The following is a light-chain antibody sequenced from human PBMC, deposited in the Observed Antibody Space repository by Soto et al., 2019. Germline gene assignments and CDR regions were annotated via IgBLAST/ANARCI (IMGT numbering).Light chain of an antibody. CDR2: ETS. Sequence: ENVLTQFPATLSLSPGESATLSCRASEYVRVYLAWYHQKPGQAPRLLMYETSTRAPGIPRRFSGSGSGTDFTLSISSLEPEDSGVYYCQQRNDWPALSFGGGTRWIS. V-gene: IGKV3-11*01. J-gene: IGKJ4*01. CDR1: EYVRVY. CDR3: QQRNDWPALS.